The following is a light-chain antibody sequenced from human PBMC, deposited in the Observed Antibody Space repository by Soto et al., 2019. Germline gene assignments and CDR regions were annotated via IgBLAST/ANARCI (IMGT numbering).Light chain of an antibody. V-gene: IGKV1-39*01. CDR2: GTS. CDR1: HTIATY. CDR3: QQFYYYPHT. Sequence: EIQMTQSPASLSASVGERVTLTCRASHTIATYLNWYQQKAGKVPEVLIYGTSTLQPGVPSRFTGSGYGTDFTLTNNNVQPEDFATYYCQQFYYYPHTFGRGTKLEVK. J-gene: IGKJ2*01.